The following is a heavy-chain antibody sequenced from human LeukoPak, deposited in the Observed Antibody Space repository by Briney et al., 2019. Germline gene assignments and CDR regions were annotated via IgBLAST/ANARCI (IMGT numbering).Heavy chain of an antibody. Sequence: ASVKVSCKASGYTFTGYYMHWVRQAPGQGLEWMGWINPNSGGTNYAQNFQGRVTMTRDTSISTAYMELGRLRSDDTAVYYCARFTFGGSQFDPWGQGTLVTVSS. CDR1: GYTFTGYY. CDR3: ARFTFGGSQFDP. J-gene: IGHJ5*02. V-gene: IGHV1-2*02. CDR2: INPNSGGT. D-gene: IGHD3-16*01.